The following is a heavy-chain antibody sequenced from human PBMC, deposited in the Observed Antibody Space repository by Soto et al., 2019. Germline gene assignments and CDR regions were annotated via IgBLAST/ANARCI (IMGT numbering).Heavy chain of an antibody. D-gene: IGHD3-10*01. V-gene: IGHV4-34*01. CDR3: ARKSVQGVRGVASWFDP. CDR1: GGSFSGYY. J-gene: IGHJ5*02. Sequence: SETLSLTCAVYGGSFSGYYWSWIRQPPGKGLEWIGEINHSGSTNYNPSLKSRVTISVDTSKNQFSLKLSSVTAADTAVYYCARKSVQGVRGVASWFDPWGQGTLVTVSS. CDR2: INHSGST.